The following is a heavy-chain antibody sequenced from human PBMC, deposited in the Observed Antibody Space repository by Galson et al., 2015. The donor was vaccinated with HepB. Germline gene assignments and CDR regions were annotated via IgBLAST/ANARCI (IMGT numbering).Heavy chain of an antibody. J-gene: IGHJ4*02. CDR2: ISAYNGNT. V-gene: IGHV1-18*01. D-gene: IGHD3-9*01. Sequence: VRQAPGQGLEWMGWISAYNGNTNYAQKLQGRVTMTTDTSTSTAYMELRSLRSDDTAVYYCALTQDYDILTGYYLGADYWGQGTLVTVSS. CDR3: ALTQDYDILTGYYLGADY.